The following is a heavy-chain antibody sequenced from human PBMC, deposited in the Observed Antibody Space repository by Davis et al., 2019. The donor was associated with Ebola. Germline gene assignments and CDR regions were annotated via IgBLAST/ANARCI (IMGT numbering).Heavy chain of an antibody. D-gene: IGHD1-26*01. CDR2: INPNSGGT. J-gene: IGHJ6*03. Sequence: ASVKVSCKASGYTFTGYYMHWVRQAPGQGLEWMGWINPNSGGTNYAQKFQGRVTMTRDTSISTAYMELSRLRSDDTAVYYCARDGAVGIVGATEGYYYYYMDVWGKGTTVTVSS. CDR1: GYTFTGYY. CDR3: ARDGAVGIVGATEGYYYYYMDV. V-gene: IGHV1-2*02.